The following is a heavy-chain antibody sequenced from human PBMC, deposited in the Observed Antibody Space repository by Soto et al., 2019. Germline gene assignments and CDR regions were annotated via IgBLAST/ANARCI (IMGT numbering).Heavy chain of an antibody. J-gene: IGHJ5*02. CDR2: ISGSGSTI. Sequence: GESLKISCAASGFTFSSYAVSWVRQAPGKGPEWISSISGSGSTIYYADSVRGRFTISRDNAKNSLHLQMNSLRAEDTAVYYCTRDASRDSSARGWFDPWGPGTLVTVSS. CDR3: TRDASRDSSARGWFDP. CDR1: GFTFSSYA. D-gene: IGHD6-13*01. V-gene: IGHV3-23*01.